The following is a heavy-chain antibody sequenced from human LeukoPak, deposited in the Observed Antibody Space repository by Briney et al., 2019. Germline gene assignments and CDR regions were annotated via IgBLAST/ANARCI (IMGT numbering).Heavy chain of an antibody. CDR1: GFTFSSYA. V-gene: IGHV3-23*01. CDR2: ISGSGGST. J-gene: IGHJ5*02. CDR3: TTVTTGDWFDP. Sequence: QAGGSLRLSCAASGFTFSSYAISWVRQAPGKGLEWVSAISGSGGSTYYADSVKGRFTISRDNSKNTLYLQMNSLRAEDTAVYYCTTVTTGDWFDPWGQGTLVTVSS. D-gene: IGHD4-17*01.